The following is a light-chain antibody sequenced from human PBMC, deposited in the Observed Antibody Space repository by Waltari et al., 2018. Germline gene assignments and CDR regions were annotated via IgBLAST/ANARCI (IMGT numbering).Light chain of an antibody. CDR2: DNN. CDR1: SSNFGNHY. J-gene: IGLJ2*01. CDR3: GTWDSSLRGGV. Sequence: QSVLTQPPSVSAAPGQKVTISCSVSSSNFGNHYVACYQQFPGTAPKLLNYDNNKRTAGIPDRFSDSKSGTSATLGITGLQTGDEADYYCGTWDSSLRGGVFGGGTKLTVL. V-gene: IGLV1-51*01.